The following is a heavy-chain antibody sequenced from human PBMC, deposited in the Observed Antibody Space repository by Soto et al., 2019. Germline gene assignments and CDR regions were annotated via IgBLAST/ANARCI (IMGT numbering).Heavy chain of an antibody. CDR2: IKSKTDGGTT. V-gene: IGHV3-15*01. Sequence: GGSLRLSCADSGFTFSNAWMSWVRQAPGKGLEWVGRIKSKTDGGTTDYAAPVNGRFTISRDDSKNTMYLQVNSLKTDDTAVKYRTTITIFRGRRFDPWGQGTLVTVCS. J-gene: IGHJ5*02. D-gene: IGHD3-3*01. CDR3: TTITIFRGRRFDP. CDR1: GFTFSNAW.